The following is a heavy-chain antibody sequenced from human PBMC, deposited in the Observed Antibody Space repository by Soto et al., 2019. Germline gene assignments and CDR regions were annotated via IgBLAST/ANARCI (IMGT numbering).Heavy chain of an antibody. CDR1: GFTVSTYG. Sequence: QVPLVASGGGVVQPGRSLRLCCAVSGFTVSTYGMHWARQAPGKVLEWVAVISRDGATKYYADTVKGLFTISRDNSRNTPLREMNSLRGDDMAVYYCTGEVASGYWGQGTLVTVS. V-gene: IGHV3-30*03. J-gene: IGHJ4*02. CDR2: ISRDGATK. D-gene: IGHD2-8*02. CDR3: TGEVASGY.